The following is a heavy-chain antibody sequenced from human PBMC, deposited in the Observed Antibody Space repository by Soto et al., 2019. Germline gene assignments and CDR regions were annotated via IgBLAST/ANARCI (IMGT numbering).Heavy chain of an antibody. CDR1: GFMCSAYT. J-gene: IGHJ1*01. V-gene: IGHV3-21*06. Sequence: GSLRLSCAASGFMCSAYTMNWVRQAPGKGLEWLSSISDDSSYIDYADSLRGRFTVSRDNARNSLYLQIDSLGVEDTAVYYCATPYYFNHWGPGTLVTVSS. CDR2: ISDDSSYI. D-gene: IGHD3-16*01. CDR3: ATPYYFNH.